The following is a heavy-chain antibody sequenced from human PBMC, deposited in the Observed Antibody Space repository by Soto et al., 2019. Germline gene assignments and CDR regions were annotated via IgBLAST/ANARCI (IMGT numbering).Heavy chain of an antibody. V-gene: IGHV3-9*01. CDR2: ISWNSGSI. CDR1: GFTFDDYA. CDR3: AKDMRRSPRYYYYYYGMDV. J-gene: IGHJ6*02. D-gene: IGHD6-19*01. Sequence: EVQLVESGGGLVQPGRSLRLSCAASGFTFDDYAMHWVRQAPGKGLEWVSGISWNSGSIGYADSVKGRFTISRDNAKNSLYLQMNSPRAEDTALYYCAKDMRRSPRYYYYYYGMDVWGQGTTVTVSS.